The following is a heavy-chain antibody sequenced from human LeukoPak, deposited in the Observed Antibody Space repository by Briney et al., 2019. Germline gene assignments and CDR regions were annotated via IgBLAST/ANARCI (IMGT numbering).Heavy chain of an antibody. J-gene: IGHJ4*02. Sequence: GASVKVSCKASGYTFTNYDINWVRQATGQGLEWMAWMDPSSGNTGYAQKFQGRITLTRNTSISTAYMELSSLASADTAVYCCARGEKPKQPLGYWGQGTLVTVSS. V-gene: IGHV1-8*01. CDR3: ARGEKPKQPLGY. D-gene: IGHD7-27*01. CDR2: MDPSSGNT. CDR1: GYTFTNYD.